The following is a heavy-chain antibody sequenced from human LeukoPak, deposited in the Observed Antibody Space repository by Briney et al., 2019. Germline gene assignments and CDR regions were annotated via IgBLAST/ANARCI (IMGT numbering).Heavy chain of an antibody. D-gene: IGHD6-13*01. Sequence: PSETLSLTCTVSGGSISSYYWSWIRQPPGKGLEWIGYIYYSGSTNYNPSLKSRVTISVDTSKNQFSLKLSSVTAADTAVYYCARSNSSSWYRTRYYYYGMDVWGQGTTVTVSS. V-gene: IGHV4-59*08. J-gene: IGHJ6*02. CDR2: IYYSGST. CDR3: ARSNSSSWYRTRYYYYGMDV. CDR1: GGSISSYY.